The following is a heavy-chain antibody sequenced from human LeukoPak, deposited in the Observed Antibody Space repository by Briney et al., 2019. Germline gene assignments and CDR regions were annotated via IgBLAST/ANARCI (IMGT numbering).Heavy chain of an antibody. D-gene: IGHD3-10*01. CDR3: ARAIAHYYGSGSYSDY. CDR1: GGSFSGYY. J-gene: IGHJ4*02. V-gene: IGHV4-34*01. CDR2: INHSGST. Sequence: SETLSLTCAVYGGSFSGYYWSWIRQPPGKGLEWIGEINHSGSTNYNPSFKSRVTISVDTSKNQFSLKLSSVTAADTAVYYCARAIAHYYGSGSYSDYWGQGTLVTVSS.